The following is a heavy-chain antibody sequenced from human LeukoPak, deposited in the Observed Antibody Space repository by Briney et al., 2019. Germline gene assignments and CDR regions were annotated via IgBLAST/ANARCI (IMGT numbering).Heavy chain of an antibody. CDR2: IYYSGST. CDR1: GGSISSSSYY. V-gene: IGHV4-39*07. Sequence: SETLSLTCTVSGGSISSSSYYWGWIRQPPGKGLEWIGSIYYSGSTYYNPSLKSRVTISVDTSKNQFSLKLSSVTAADTAVYYCARFNSGSYQHYFDYWGQGTLVTVSS. D-gene: IGHD1-26*01. CDR3: ARFNSGSYQHYFDY. J-gene: IGHJ4*02.